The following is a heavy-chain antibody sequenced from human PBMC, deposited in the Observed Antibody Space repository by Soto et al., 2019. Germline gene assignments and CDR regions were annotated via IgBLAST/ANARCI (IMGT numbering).Heavy chain of an antibody. J-gene: IGHJ4*02. D-gene: IGHD5-12*01. CDR3: ARENSGYDYANFDY. CDR2: IIPIFGTA. V-gene: IGHV1-69*13. CDR1: GGTFSSYA. Sequence: SVKVSCKASGGTFSSYAISWVRQAPGQGLEWMGGIIPIFGTANYAQKFQGRVTITADESTSTAYMELSSLRSEDTAVYYCARENSGYDYANFDYWGQGTLVTVPQ.